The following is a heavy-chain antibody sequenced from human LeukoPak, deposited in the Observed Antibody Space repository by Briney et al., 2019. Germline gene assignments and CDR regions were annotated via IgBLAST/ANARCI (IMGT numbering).Heavy chain of an antibody. CDR1: GFTFDDYA. D-gene: IGHD2/OR15-2a*01. CDR2: ITGDGSRT. Sequence: GGSLRLSCAASGFTFDDYAMHWVRRAPGKGLEWVSFITGDGSRTYYADSVKGRFTIFRDKSKNSLYQQMNSLRSEDTALYYCAKDQQNTGFDSWGQGTLVTVSS. CDR3: AKDQQNTGFDS. J-gene: IGHJ4*02. V-gene: IGHV3-43*02.